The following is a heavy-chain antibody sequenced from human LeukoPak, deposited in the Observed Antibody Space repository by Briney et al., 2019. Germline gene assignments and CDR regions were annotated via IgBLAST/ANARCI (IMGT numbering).Heavy chain of an antibody. J-gene: IGHJ4*02. D-gene: IGHD5-18*01. Sequence: GGSLRLSCAGSGFTFSSYWMHWVRHVPGEGLVWVSRINSDGGATIYAGSVRGRFTISRDNAKNTLHLQMSSLRPEDTAVYYCARGSGSTVMDYWGQGTLVTVSS. V-gene: IGHV3-74*01. CDR3: ARGSGSTVMDY. CDR1: GFTFSSYW. CDR2: INSDGGAT.